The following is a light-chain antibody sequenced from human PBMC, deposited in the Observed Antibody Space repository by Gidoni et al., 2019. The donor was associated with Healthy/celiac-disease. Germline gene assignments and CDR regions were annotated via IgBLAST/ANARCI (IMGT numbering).Light chain of an antibody. Sequence: DIHMTQSPSSLSASVGDRVTITCRSSQSISSYLNWYQQQPGKAPKLLIYAESSLQSGVPSRFSGSGSGTDFTLTISRLQPEDFGNYNYHFGGTFGQGTKVEIK. J-gene: IGKJ1*01. CDR2: AES. CDR3: HFGGT. CDR1: QSISSY. V-gene: IGKV1-39*01.